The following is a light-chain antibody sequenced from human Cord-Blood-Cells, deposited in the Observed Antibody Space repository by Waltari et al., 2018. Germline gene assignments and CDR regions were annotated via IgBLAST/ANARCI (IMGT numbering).Light chain of an antibody. CDR1: SSDVGGYNY. Sequence: VSGSPGQSVTISCTGTSSDVGGYNYVSWYQQHPGKAPKLMIYDVSKRPSGVPDRFSGSKSGNTASLTISGLQAEDEADYYCCSYAGSYIYVVFGGGTKLTVL. CDR3: CSYAGSYIYVV. CDR2: DVS. J-gene: IGLJ2*01. V-gene: IGLV2-11*01.